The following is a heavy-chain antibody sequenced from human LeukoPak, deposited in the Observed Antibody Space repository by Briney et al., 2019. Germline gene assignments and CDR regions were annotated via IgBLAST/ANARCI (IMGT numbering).Heavy chain of an antibody. D-gene: IGHD6-13*01. CDR2: IYSGGST. CDR3: ARDDIAAAGTGAFDI. Sequence: PGGSLRLSCAASGFTFSSYAMSWVRQAPGKGLEWVSVIYSGGSTYYADSVKGRFTISRDNSKNTLYLQMNSLRAEDTAVYYCARDDIAAAGTGAFDIWGQGTMVTVSS. CDR1: GFTFSSYA. J-gene: IGHJ3*02. V-gene: IGHV3-53*01.